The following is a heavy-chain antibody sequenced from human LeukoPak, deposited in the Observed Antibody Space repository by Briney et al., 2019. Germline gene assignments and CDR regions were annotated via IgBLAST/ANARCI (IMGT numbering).Heavy chain of an antibody. Sequence: GESLKISCKGSGYSFTNYWIAWVRQMPGKGLEWMGAIYPGDSDTRYSPSFQGQVTISSDKSFSTAYLQWSSLKASDTAMYYCARRGDAFVIWGQGTMVTVSS. CDR2: IYPGDSDT. D-gene: IGHD3-16*01. CDR3: ARRGDAFVI. V-gene: IGHV5-51*01. J-gene: IGHJ3*02. CDR1: GYSFTNYW.